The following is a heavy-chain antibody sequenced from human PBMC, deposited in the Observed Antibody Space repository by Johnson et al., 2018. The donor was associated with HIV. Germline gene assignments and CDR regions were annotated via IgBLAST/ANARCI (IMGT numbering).Heavy chain of an antibody. CDR3: ARAGYSYGLGAFDI. J-gene: IGHJ3*02. CDR2: ISYDGSNE. Sequence: QVQLVESGGGVVQPGRSLRLSCAASGFAFSSFAVHWVRQAPGKGLEWVAVISYDGSNEYFADSVKGRFTISRDNSKNTLYLQMNSLRAEDTAVYYCARAGYSYGLGAFDIWGQGTMVTVSS. V-gene: IGHV3-30*14. CDR1: GFAFSSFA. D-gene: IGHD5-18*01.